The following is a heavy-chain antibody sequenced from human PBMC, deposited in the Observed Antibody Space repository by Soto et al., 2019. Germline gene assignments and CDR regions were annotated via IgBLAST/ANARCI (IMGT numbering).Heavy chain of an antibody. V-gene: IGHV3-21*01. CDR2: ISSSSSYI. CDR1: GFTFSSYS. J-gene: IGHJ6*02. Sequence: SLRLSCAASGFTFSSYSMNWVRQAPGKGLEWVSSISSSSSYIYYADSVKGRFTISRDNAKNSLYLQMNSLRAEDTAVYYCARVLVVPAASRHYYYGVDVWGQGTTVTVSS. D-gene: IGHD2-2*01. CDR3: ARVLVVPAASRHYYYGVDV.